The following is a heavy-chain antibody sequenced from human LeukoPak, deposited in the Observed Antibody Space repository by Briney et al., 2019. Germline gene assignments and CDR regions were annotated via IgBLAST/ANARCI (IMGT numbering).Heavy chain of an antibody. D-gene: IGHD6-13*01. CDR2: VSGSGGST. CDR3: ANSAGIAAAGYYFDY. J-gene: IGHJ4*02. CDR1: GFTFSSYA. V-gene: IGHV3-23*01. Sequence: GGSLRLSCAASGFTFSSYAMSWVRQAPGKGLEWVSAVSGSGGSTYYADSVKGRFTISRDNSKNTLYLQMNSLRAEDTVVYYCANSAGIAAAGYYFDYWGQGTLVTVSS.